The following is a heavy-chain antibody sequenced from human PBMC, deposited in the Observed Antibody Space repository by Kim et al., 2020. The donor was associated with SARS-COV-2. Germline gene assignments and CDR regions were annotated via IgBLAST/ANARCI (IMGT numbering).Heavy chain of an antibody. D-gene: IGHD3-3*01. V-gene: IGHV4-31*03. CDR1: GGSISSGGYY. CDR2: IYYSGST. Sequence: SETLSLTCTVSGGSISSGGYYWSWIRQHPEKGLEWIGYIYYSGSTYYNSSLKSRVTISVDTSKNQFSLKLSSVTAADTAVYYCARAPIFGVVITNFDYWGQGTLVTVSS. CDR3: ARAPIFGVVITNFDY. J-gene: IGHJ4*02.